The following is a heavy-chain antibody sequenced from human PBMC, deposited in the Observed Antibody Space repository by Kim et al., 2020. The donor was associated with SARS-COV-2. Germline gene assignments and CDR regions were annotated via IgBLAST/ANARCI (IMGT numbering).Heavy chain of an antibody. V-gene: IGHV4-31*03. CDR2: IYYSGST. CDR1: GGSISSGGYY. J-gene: IGHJ3*02. CDR3: ARALSITMIVVVINAFDI. Sequence: SETLSLTCTVSGGSISSGGYYWSWIRQHPGKGLEWIGYIYYSGSTYYNPSLKSRVTISVETSKNQFSLKLSSVTAADTAVYYCARALSITMIVVVINAFDIWGQGTMVTVSS. D-gene: IGHD3-22*01.